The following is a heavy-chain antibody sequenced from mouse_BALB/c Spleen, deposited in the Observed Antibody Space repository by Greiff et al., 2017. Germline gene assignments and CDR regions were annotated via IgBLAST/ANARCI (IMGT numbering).Heavy chain of an antibody. CDR3: ARSGDYYYGSSHDY. CDR1: GYAFTNYL. J-gene: IGHJ2*01. D-gene: IGHD1-1*01. Sequence: QVQLQQSGAELVRPGTSVKVSCKASGYAFTNYLIEWVKQRPGQGLEWIGVINPGSGGTNYNEKFKGKATLTADKSSSTAYMQLSSLTSDDSAVYFCARSGDYYYGSSHDYWGQGTTLTVSS. CDR2: INPGSGGT. V-gene: IGHV1-54*03.